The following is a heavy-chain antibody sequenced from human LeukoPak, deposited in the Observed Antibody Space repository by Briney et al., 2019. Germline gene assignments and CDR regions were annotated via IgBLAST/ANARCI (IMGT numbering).Heavy chain of an antibody. CDR2: IYSGGTT. Sequence: GGSLRLSCAASGFSVSSSYMSWVRQAPGTGLQWVSTIYSGGTTHYPDSLKGRFTIARDNSKNALYLQMNNLRAEDTAAYYCARGGGIGYYAYWGLGTLVTVSS. D-gene: IGHD2-15*01. J-gene: IGHJ4*02. CDR1: GFSVSSSY. CDR3: ARGGGIGYYAY. V-gene: IGHV3-66*01.